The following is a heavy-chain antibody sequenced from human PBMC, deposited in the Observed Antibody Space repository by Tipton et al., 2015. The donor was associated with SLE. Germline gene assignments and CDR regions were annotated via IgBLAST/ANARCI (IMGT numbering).Heavy chain of an antibody. CDR2: ST. CDR1: GGSVTSGISY. Sequence: TLSLTCTVSGGSVTSGISYWSWIRQPPGKGLEWIGYSTDYSPSLKSRVTISVDTSKNQFSLKLSSVTAADTAIYYCARLSTRLVRDAFDLWGQGTMVTVSS. J-gene: IGHJ3*01. V-gene: IGHV4-61*01. D-gene: IGHD1-1*01. CDR3: ARLSTRLVRDAFDL.